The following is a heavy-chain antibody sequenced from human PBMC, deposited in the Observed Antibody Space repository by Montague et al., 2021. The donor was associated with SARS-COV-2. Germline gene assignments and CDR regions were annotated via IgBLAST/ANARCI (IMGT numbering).Heavy chain of an antibody. D-gene: IGHD4/OR15-4a*01. CDR1: GFIFSNFD. J-gene: IGHJ3*01. Sequence: SLRLSCAASGFIFSNFDFYWVRQAPGKGLEWLAIITYDGVDKFYVDSVKGRFTISRDNSKNIPYLRMNSLTPEDTAVYYCARDHVPPGYGAAFDLWGQGTLVTVSS. V-gene: IGHV3-30*04. CDR3: ARDHVPPGYGAAFDL. CDR2: ITYDGVDK.